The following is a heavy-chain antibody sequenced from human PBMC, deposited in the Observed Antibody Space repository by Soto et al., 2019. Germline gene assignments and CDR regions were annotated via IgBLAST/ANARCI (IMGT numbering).Heavy chain of an antibody. CDR2: IYPGDSDT. Sequence: GESLKISCKGSGYSFTSYWIGWVRQMPGKGLEWMGIIYPGDSDTRYSPSFQGQVTISADKSISTAYLQWSSLKASDTAMYYCATSSKRGVRYYYYYMDVWGKGTTVTVSS. CDR1: GYSFTSYW. J-gene: IGHJ6*03. CDR3: ATSSKRGVRYYYYYMDV. D-gene: IGHD5-12*01. V-gene: IGHV5-51*01.